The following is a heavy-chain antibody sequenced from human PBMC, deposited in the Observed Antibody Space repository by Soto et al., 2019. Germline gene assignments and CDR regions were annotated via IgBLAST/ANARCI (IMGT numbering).Heavy chain of an antibody. CDR2: VSADSGNT. D-gene: IGHD6-19*01. V-gene: IGHV1-3*01. Sequence: DSVKVSCKASGYTFTTYAIQWVRQASGQRLEWMGWVSADSGNTKYSQKFQGRVTITRDTSARTAYMELSSLTSEDTAVYYCATTGYTSGWADYWGQGTPVNVSS. CDR3: ATTGYTSGWADY. CDR1: GYTFTTYA. J-gene: IGHJ4*02.